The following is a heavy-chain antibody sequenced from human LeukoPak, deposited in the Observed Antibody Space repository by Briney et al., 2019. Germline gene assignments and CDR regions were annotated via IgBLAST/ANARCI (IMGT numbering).Heavy chain of an antibody. D-gene: IGHD3-3*01. CDR2: ISWNSGSI. Sequence: GGSLRLSCAASGFTFDDYAMHWVRQAPGKGLEWVSGISWNSGSIGYADSVKGRFTISRDNAKNSLYLQMNSLRAEDTALYYCASLYGYYDFWSGAGYYYYGMDVWGQGTTVTVSS. CDR3: ASLYGYYDFWSGAGYYYYGMDV. J-gene: IGHJ6*02. CDR1: GFTFDDYA. V-gene: IGHV3-9*01.